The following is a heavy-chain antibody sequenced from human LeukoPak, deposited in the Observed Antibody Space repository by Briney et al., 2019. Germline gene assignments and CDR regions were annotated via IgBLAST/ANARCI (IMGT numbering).Heavy chain of an antibody. V-gene: IGHV3-30*02. CDR1: GFTFSSYG. Sequence: QTGGSLRLSCAASGFTFSSYGMHWVRQAPGKGLEWAAFIRYDGSNKYYADSVKGRFTISRDNSKNTLYLQMNGLRAEDTAVYYCAKDHSGDLDYWGQGTLVTVSS. CDR3: AKDHSGDLDY. J-gene: IGHJ4*02. CDR2: IRYDGSNK. D-gene: IGHD3-3*01.